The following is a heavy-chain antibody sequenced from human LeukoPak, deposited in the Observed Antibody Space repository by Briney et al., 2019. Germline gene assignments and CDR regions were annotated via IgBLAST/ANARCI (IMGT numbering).Heavy chain of an antibody. CDR1: GXSFTTYW. V-gene: IGHV5-10-1*01. CDR2: IDPSDSYT. J-gene: IGHJ4*02. Sequence: GESLKISFKVSGXSFTTYWISWVRQMPGKGLEWMGRIDPSDSYTDYAPSFQGHVTISADRSLSTAYLQWYSLKASDTAMYYCARQDFWGQGTLVTVSS. CDR3: ARQDF.